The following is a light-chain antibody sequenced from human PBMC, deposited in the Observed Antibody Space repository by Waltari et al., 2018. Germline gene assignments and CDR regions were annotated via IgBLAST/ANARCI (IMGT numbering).Light chain of an antibody. CDR2: EVS. V-gene: IGLV2-14*03. CDR1: SSDVGAYNY. J-gene: IGLJ2*01. CDR3: ISYSSSTTLGV. Sequence: QSALTQPASVSGSPGQSITISCTGSSSDVGAYNYVSWYQQHPGKAPKLMICEVSNRPSGVSNRFSGPKSGNPASLTISWLLAEDEADYYCISYSSSTTLGVFGGGTKLTVL.